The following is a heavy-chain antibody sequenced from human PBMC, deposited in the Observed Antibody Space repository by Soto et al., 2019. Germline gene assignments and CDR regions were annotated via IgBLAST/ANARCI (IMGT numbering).Heavy chain of an antibody. CDR3: AKVGLYGDLDY. CDR2: ISYDGSNK. CDR1: GFTFSSYG. Sequence: QVQLVESGGGVVQPGRSLRLSCAASGFTFSSYGMHWVRQAPGKGLEWVAVISYDGSNKYYADSVKGRFTISRDNSKNTLYLQMNSLRAEDTAMYYCAKVGLYGDLDYWGQGTLVTVSS. D-gene: IGHD4-17*01. V-gene: IGHV3-30*18. J-gene: IGHJ4*02.